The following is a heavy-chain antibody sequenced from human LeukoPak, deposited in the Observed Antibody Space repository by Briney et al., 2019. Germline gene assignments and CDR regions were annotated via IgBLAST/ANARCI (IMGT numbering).Heavy chain of an antibody. CDR3: ARLPGYCGGDCYSDY. D-gene: IGHD2-21*02. CDR2: IYYSGST. Sequence: PSETLSLTCTVSGGSISSYYWSWIRQPPGKGLEWIGYIYYSGSTNYNPSLKSRVTISVDTSKNQFSLKLSSVTAAGTAVYYCARLPGYCGGDCYSDYWGQGTLVTVSS. J-gene: IGHJ4*02. CDR1: GGSISSYY. V-gene: IGHV4-59*08.